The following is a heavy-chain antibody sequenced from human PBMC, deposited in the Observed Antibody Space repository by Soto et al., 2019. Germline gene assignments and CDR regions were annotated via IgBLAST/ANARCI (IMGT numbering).Heavy chain of an antibody. D-gene: IGHD2-21*02. CDR1: GGSISNNY. Sequence: QVQLQESGPRLVKPSETLSLTCNVSGGSISNNYWTWIRQPAGKGLEWIGRIYSNGRTNFNPSLKSRISMSIDTSKKQFSLKLTSVTAADTAVYYCARSCRDSYEHWGQGTLVTVSS. CDR2: IYSNGRT. CDR3: ARSCRDSYEH. V-gene: IGHV4-4*07. J-gene: IGHJ1*01.